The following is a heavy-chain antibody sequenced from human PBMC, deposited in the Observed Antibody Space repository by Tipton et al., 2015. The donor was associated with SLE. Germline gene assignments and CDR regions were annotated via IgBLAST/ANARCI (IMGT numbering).Heavy chain of an antibody. J-gene: IGHJ4*02. CDR1: GGSITTNY. D-gene: IGHD3/OR15-3a*01. V-gene: IGHV4-4*07. CDR2: MYNSGST. Sequence: TLSLTCTVSGGSITTNYWSCIWQPAGKGPECIGRMYNSGSTDYNPSLKSRVTMSVDTSKNQFSLKLASVTAADTAVYYCARGQHQFGRFDYWGQGTLVTVSS. CDR3: ARGQHQFGRFDY.